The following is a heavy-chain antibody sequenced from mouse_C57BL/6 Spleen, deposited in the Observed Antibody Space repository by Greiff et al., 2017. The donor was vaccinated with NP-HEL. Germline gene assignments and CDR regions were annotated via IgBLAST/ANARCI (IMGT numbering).Heavy chain of an antibody. CDR1: GYLFTGYY. Sequence: VQLQQSGPELVKPGASVKISCKASGYLFTGYYMNWVKQSPEKSLEWIGEINPSTGGTTYNQKFKAKATLTVDKSSSTAYMQLKSLTSEDSAVYYCASGLTIDYWGQGTTLTVSS. CDR3: ASGLTIDY. CDR2: INPSTGGT. J-gene: IGHJ2*01. V-gene: IGHV1-42*01. D-gene: IGHD3-1*01.